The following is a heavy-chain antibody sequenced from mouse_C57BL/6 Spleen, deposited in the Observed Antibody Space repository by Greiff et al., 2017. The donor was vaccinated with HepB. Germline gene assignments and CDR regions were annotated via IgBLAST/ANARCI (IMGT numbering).Heavy chain of an antibody. D-gene: IGHD1-1*01. CDR2: ISSGSSTI. J-gene: IGHJ4*01. V-gene: IGHV5-17*01. CDR3: ARVFIRYAMDY. CDR1: GFTFSDYG. Sequence: EVKLMESGGGLVKPGGSLKLSCAASGFTFSDYGMHWVRQAPEKGLEWVAYISSGSSTIYYADTVKGRFTISRDNAKNTLFLQMTSLRSEDTAMYYCARVFIRYAMDYWGQGTSVTVSS.